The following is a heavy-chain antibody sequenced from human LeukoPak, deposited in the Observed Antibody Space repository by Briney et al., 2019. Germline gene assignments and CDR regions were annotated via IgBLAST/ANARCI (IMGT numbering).Heavy chain of an antibody. J-gene: IGHJ4*02. CDR3: AKPSKDDNASWYYYFDS. CDR2: ISYDGRDI. Sequence: PGGSLRLSCAASGFSLTTFDIHWVRQAPGKGLEWVALISYDGRDIYYLDSVGGRFTISRDNSKNTVYLQMNSLRNEDTGVYYCAKPSKDDNASWYYYFDSWGQGTLVTVSS. D-gene: IGHD6-13*01. CDR1: GFSLTTFD. V-gene: IGHV3-30*18.